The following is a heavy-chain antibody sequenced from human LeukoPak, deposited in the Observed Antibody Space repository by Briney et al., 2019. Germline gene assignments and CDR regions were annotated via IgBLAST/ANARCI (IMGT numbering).Heavy chain of an antibody. CDR1: GFTFSSYE. J-gene: IGHJ4*02. Sequence: GGSLRLSCAASGFTFSSYEMNWVRQAPGKGLEWVSYISSSGSTIYYADSVKGRFTISRDNAKNSLYLQMNSLRADDTAVYYCARYSRYYGSGSPKFDYWGQGALVTVSS. V-gene: IGHV3-48*03. D-gene: IGHD3-10*01. CDR3: ARYSRYYGSGSPKFDY. CDR2: ISSSGSTI.